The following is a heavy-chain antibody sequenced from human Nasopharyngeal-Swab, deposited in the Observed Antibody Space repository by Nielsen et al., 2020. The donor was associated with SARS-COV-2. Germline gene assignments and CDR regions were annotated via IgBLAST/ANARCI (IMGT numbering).Heavy chain of an antibody. CDR1: GFTFDDYV. V-gene: IGHV3-9*01. J-gene: IGHJ2*01. D-gene: IGHD5-18*01. CDR3: AKVSGYSYGTYWYFDI. Sequence: SLKISCAASGFTFDDYVMHWVRQAPGKGLEWVSGISWNSGSIGYADSVKGRFTISRDNAKNSLYLQMNSLRAEDTALYYCAKVSGYSYGTYWYFDIWGRGTLVTVSS. CDR2: ISWNSGSI.